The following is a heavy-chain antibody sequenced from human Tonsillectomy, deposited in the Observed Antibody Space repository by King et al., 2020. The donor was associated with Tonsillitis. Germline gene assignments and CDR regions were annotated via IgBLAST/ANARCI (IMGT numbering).Heavy chain of an antibody. CDR2: IHYRGNT. J-gene: IGHJ3*01. D-gene: IGHD1-26*01. V-gene: IGHV4-39*02. CDR1: GGSINNASYY. CDR3: ARDSGSYYEAMNAFDL. Sequence: QMQLQESGPGLVKPSETLSLTCTVSGGSINNASYYWGWIRQPPGKGLEWIGSIHYRGNTYYNPTLKSRVSISVDTSENQFSLRVHSVTAADTAVFYCARDSGSYYEAMNAFDLWGQGTVVTVSS.